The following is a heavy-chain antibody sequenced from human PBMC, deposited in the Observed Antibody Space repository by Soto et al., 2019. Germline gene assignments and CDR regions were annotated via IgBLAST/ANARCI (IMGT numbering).Heavy chain of an antibody. V-gene: IGHV1-69*01. CDR2: SIPIFDTA. D-gene: IGHD1-1*01. CDR1: GGTFSSNG. J-gene: IGHJ4*02. CDR3: ARGTGKTWGVFDY. Sequence: QVQLVQSGTEMKKPGSSVKVSCKASGGTFSSNGISWVRQAPGQGLEWMGASIPIFDTANYAQKFQVRLTITADESTATAYMELSSLRSEDTAVDYCARGTGKTWGVFDYWGQGTLVTVSS.